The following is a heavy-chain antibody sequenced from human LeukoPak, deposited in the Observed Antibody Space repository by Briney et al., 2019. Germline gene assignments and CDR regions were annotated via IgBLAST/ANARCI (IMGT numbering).Heavy chain of an antibody. D-gene: IGHD1-26*01. J-gene: IGHJ3*02. CDR3: ARDSIVGATHDAFDI. CDR2: INPNSGGT. CDR1: GYTFTGYY. Sequence: GASVKVSCKASGYTFTGYYMHWVRQAPGQGLEWMGWINPNSGGTNYAQKFQGRVTMTRDTSISTAYMELSRLRSDDTAVHYCARDSIVGATHDAFDIWGQGTMVTVSS. V-gene: IGHV1-2*02.